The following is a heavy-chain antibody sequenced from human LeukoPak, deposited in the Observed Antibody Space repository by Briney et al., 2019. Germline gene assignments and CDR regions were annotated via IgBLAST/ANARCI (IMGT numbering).Heavy chain of an antibody. D-gene: IGHD3-10*01. V-gene: IGHV1-2*02. CDR2: ISPTNGAT. CDR3: ARSLSVTRGLITTMLGY. CDR1: GYIFTDFY. J-gene: IGHJ4*02. Sequence: GASVKVSCKTSGYIFTDFYLHWVRQAPGQGLEWMGWISPTNGATSYARRFQGRVNMARDTSTSTSYMALSSLGSDDTAVYYCARSLSVTRGLITTMLGYWGQGTLVTVSS.